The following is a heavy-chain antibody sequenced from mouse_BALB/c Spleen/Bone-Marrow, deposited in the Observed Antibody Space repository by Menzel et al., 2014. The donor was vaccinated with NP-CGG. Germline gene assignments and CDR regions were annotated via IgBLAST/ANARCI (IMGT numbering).Heavy chain of an antibody. CDR2: IYPGSGNT. J-gene: IGHJ1*01. D-gene: IGHD1-1*01. V-gene: IGHV1-84*02. Sequence: VQLVASGPELVKPGASVKIFCKASGYTFTDYCINWVKQKPGQGLEWIGWIYPGSGNTQYNEKFKGKATLTVDTSSNTAYMQLSSLTSEGTAVYFCARPPYYYGSRPYWYFDVWGAGTTVTVSS. CDR1: GYTFTDYC. CDR3: ARPPYYYGSRPYWYFDV.